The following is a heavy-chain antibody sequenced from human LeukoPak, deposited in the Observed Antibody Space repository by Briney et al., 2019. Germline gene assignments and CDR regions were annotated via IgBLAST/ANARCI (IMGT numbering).Heavy chain of an antibody. CDR1: GYTFTSYG. J-gene: IGHJ4*02. V-gene: IGHV1-18*04. CDR3: ARAGGGEQWLPHFDY. Sequence: ASVKVSCKASGYTFTSYGISWVRQAPGQGLEWMGWISAYNGNTNYAQKLQGRVTMTTDTSTSTAYMELRSLRSDDTAVYYCARAGGGEQWLPHFDYWGQGTLVTVSS. D-gene: IGHD6-19*01. CDR2: ISAYNGNT.